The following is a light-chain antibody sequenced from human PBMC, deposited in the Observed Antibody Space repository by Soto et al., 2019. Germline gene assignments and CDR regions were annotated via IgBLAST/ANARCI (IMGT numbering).Light chain of an antibody. J-gene: IGLJ1*01. V-gene: IGLV2-14*01. CDR1: TSDVGGYNS. CDR2: EVR. CDR3: SSYTTSTTYV. Sequence: QSALTQPASVSGSPGQSIIVSCTGTTSDVGGYNSVSWYQHHPGKAPKLIIYEVRKRPSGISSRFSGSQSGNTASLSISGLQAEDEADYYCSSYTTSTTYVFGTGTKVTV.